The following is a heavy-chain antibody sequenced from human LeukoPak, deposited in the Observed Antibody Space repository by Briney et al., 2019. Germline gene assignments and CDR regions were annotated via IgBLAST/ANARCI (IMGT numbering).Heavy chain of an antibody. V-gene: IGHV1-24*01. D-gene: IGHD6-19*01. Sequence: ASVKVSCKVSGYTLTELSMHWVRQAPGKGLEWMGGFDPEDGETIYAQKFQGRVTMTEDTSTDTAYMELSSLRSEDTAVYYCATEDSSGWSDAFDIWGQGTMVTVSS. CDR2: FDPEDGET. J-gene: IGHJ3*02. CDR1: GYTLTELS. CDR3: ATEDSSGWSDAFDI.